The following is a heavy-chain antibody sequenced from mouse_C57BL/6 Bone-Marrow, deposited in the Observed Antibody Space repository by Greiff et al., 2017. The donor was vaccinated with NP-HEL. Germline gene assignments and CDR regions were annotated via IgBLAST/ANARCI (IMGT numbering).Heavy chain of an antibody. Sequence: EVQLHQSGPELVKPGASVKISCKASGYTFTDYYMNWVKQSHGKSLEWIGDINPNHGGTSYNQKFKGKATLTVDKSSSTAYMELRSLTSEDSAVYYCAREDYYGYDGGAWFAYWGQGTLVTVSA. D-gene: IGHD2-2*01. CDR2: INPNHGGT. CDR1: GYTFTDYY. CDR3: AREDYYGYDGGAWFAY. V-gene: IGHV1-26*01. J-gene: IGHJ3*01.